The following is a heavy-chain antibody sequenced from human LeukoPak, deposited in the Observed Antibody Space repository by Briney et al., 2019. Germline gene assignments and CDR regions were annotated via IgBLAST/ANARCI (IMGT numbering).Heavy chain of an antibody. CDR3: ARDRGNYGENNFDY. Sequence: GASVKVSCKASGYTFTGYYMHWVRQAPGQGLEWMGWINPNSGGTNYAQKFQGRVNMTRDTSISTAYMEPSRLRSDETAVYYCARDRGNYGENNFDYWGQGNLVTVSS. V-gene: IGHV1-2*02. CDR1: GYTFTGYY. CDR2: INPNSGGT. D-gene: IGHD4-17*01. J-gene: IGHJ4*02.